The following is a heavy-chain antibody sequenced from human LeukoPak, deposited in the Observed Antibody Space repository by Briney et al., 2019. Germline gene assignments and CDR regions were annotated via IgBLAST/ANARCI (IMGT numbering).Heavy chain of an antibody. Sequence: SETLSLTCTVSGGSISSYYWSWIRQPPGKGLEWIGYIYYSGSTNYNPSLKSRVTISVDTSKNQFSLKLSSVTAADTAVYYCARDNYDILTGYQTSYYYYYMDVWGKGTTVTVSS. CDR2: IYYSGST. D-gene: IGHD3-9*01. CDR3: ARDNYDILTGYQTSYYYYYMDV. J-gene: IGHJ6*03. CDR1: GGSISSYY. V-gene: IGHV4-59*01.